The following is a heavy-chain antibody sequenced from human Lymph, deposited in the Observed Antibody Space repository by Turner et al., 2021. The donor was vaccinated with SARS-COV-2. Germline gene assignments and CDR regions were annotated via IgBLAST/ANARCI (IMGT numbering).Heavy chain of an antibody. CDR2: IYYSVST. Sequence: QVQLQESGPGLVKPSQTMSFTCTVSGGSISSGDYYWSWIRQPRGKGLEWMGYIYYSVSTYYNPSLKSRVTISVDTSKNQFSRKLSSLTAADTAVYYCARVVVLRRAYFDYWGQGTLVTVSS. J-gene: IGHJ4*02. CDR1: GGSISSGDYY. V-gene: IGHV4-30-4*01. CDR3: ARVVVLRRAYFDY. D-gene: IGHD2-8*01.